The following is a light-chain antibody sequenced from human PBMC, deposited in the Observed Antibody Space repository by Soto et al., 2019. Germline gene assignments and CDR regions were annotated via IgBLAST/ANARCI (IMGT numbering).Light chain of an antibody. V-gene: IGLV2-8*01. CDR1: SSDVGRYIY. J-gene: IGLJ1*01. Sequence: QSVLTQPPSASGSPGQSVTISCTGTSSDVGRYIYVSWYQQHPGKAPKIIMYEVSKRPSGVPDRFSGSKSGNTASLTVSGLRAEDEADYYCSSYAGSSNVFGTGTKVTVL. CDR2: EVS. CDR3: SSYAGSSNV.